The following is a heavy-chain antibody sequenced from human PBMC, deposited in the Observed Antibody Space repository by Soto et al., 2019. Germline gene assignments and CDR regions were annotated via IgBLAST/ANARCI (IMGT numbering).Heavy chain of an antibody. CDR1: GFTFDDYA. J-gene: IGHJ4*02. V-gene: IGHV3-9*01. Sequence: DVQLVESGGGLVQPGRSLRLSCAASGFTFDDYAMHWVRQAPGKGLEWVSRISWNSGSIGYADSVKGRFTISRDNAKNSLYLHMNILRAEDTALYYCAKAVGSYGNFDYWGQGTLVTVSS. CDR3: AKAVGSYGNFDY. D-gene: IGHD5-18*01. CDR2: ISWNSGSI.